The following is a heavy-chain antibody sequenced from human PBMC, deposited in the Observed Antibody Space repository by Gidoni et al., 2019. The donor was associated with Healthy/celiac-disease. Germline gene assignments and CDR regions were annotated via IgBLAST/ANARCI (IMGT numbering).Heavy chain of an antibody. CDR1: GFTFSNAW. CDR3: TTGEYAHNFDY. J-gene: IGHJ4*02. D-gene: IGHD3-16*01. Sequence: EVQLVESGGGLVKPGGSLRLSCAASGFTFSNAWMSWVRQAPGKGLGWVGRIKGKAEGGTTDYAAHVKGRFTISRDDSKNTLYLQMNSLKTEDAAVYYCTTGEYAHNFDYWGQGTLVTVSS. CDR2: IKGKAEGGTT. V-gene: IGHV3-15*01.